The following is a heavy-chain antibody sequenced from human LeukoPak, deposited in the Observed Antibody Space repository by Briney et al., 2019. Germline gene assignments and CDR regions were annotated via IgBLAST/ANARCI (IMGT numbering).Heavy chain of an antibody. J-gene: IGHJ5*02. V-gene: IGHV1-46*01. CDR2: ISPRGDST. CDR3: ARAPTDVRILVFDL. D-gene: IGHD2-15*01. Sequence: ASVKVSCKASGYTFTSYYMHWVRQAPGQGLEWMGIISPRGDSTSYAQKFQGRVTMTRDTSTSTAYMEVSSLRSEDTAVYYCARAPTDVRILVFDLWGQGTLVTVSS. CDR1: GYTFTSYY.